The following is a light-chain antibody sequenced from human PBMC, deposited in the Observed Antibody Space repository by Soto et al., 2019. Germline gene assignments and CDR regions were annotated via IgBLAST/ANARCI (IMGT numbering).Light chain of an antibody. CDR3: QHYYTTPRMYT. CDR2: WAS. V-gene: IGKV4-1*01. J-gene: IGKJ2*01. CDR1: QSVLYSSNNKNY. Sequence: DIVMTQSPDSLAVSLGERATINCKSSQSVLYSSNNKNYLAWYQQKPGQPPKLLIYWASTRESGVPDRFSGSGSGTDSTLTISSLQAEDVAVYYCQHYYTTPRMYTFGQGTKLEIK.